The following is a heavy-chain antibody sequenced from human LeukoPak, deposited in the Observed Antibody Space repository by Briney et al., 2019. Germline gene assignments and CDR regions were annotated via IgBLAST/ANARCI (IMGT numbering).Heavy chain of an antibody. J-gene: IGHJ6*02. CDR3: VRGRTTYGLDV. CDR1: GGSISSSGSH. D-gene: IGHD4-11*01. Sequence: SETLSLTCTVSGGSISSSGSHWGWVRQPPGKGLEWIGHIYYSGSTNYNPSLKSRVTISVDTSKIQFSLKLYSVTAADTAVYYCVRGRTTYGLDVWGQGTTVTVSS. CDR2: IYYSGST. V-gene: IGHV4-61*08.